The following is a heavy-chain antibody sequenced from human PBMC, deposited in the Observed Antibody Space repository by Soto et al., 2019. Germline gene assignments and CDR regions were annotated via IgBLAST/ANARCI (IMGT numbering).Heavy chain of an antibody. V-gene: IGHV3-33*01. D-gene: IGHD3-16*02. CDR3: ARVPDDDVWGSYRYSNDAFDI. J-gene: IGHJ3*02. Sequence: QVQRVESGGGVVQPGRSLRLSCAASGFTFSSYGMHWVRQAPGKGLERVAVIWYDGRNKYYADYVKCRFTISRDNSKNALYLQMNSLRAEATAVYYCARVPDDDVWGSYRYSNDAFDIWGQGTMVTVSS. CDR2: IWYDGRNK. CDR1: GFTFSSYG.